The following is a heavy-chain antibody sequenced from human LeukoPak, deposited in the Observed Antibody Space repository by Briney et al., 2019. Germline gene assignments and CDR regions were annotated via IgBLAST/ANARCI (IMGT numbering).Heavy chain of an antibody. D-gene: IGHD3-22*01. Sequence: MTGESLKISCEGSGYSFTNYWIGWVRQMPGKGLQWMGIIYPGDSETKYSPSFQGQVILSADKSISPAYLQLSSLKASDTAIYYCARRSIGVFDSWGQGTLVTVSS. V-gene: IGHV5-51*01. CDR3: ARRSIGVFDS. CDR1: GYSFTNYW. J-gene: IGHJ5*01. CDR2: IYPGDSET.